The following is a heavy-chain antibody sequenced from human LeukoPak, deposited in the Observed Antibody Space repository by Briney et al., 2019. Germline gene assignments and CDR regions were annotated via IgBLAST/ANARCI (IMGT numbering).Heavy chain of an antibody. J-gene: IGHJ2*01. Sequence: GGSLRLSCAASGFTFSPYSMNWVRQAPGKGLEWVSYISSSGSSIYYADSVKGRFTISRDNAKNSLYLQMSSLGAEDTAVYYCARQAPNMWLSPFWYFDLWGRGTLVTVSS. D-gene: IGHD3-22*01. CDR1: GFTFSPYS. V-gene: IGHV3-48*04. CDR2: ISSSGSSI. CDR3: ARQAPNMWLSPFWYFDL.